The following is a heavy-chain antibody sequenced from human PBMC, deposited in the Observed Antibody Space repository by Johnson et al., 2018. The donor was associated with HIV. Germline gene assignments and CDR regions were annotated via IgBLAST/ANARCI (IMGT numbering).Heavy chain of an antibody. CDR2: ISWNSGSI. J-gene: IGHJ3*02. Sequence: LLVESGGGLVQPGGSLRLSCAASGFTFDDYAMHWVRQAPGKGLEWVSGISWNSGSIGYADSVKGRFTISRDNAKNTLYLEMKSRRADDTAVYYCVRDDYAFHIWGQGTVVTVSS. CDR3: VRDDYAFHI. CDR1: GFTFDDYA. V-gene: IGHV3-9*01.